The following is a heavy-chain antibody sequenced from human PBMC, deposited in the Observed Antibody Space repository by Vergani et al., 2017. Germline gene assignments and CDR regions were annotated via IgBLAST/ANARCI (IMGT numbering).Heavy chain of an antibody. CDR1: GFTFNIYG. CDR2: IRYEGSDK. J-gene: IGHJ4*02. Sequence: QVPLVESGGGVVQPGGSLRLSCAASGFTFNIYGMHWVRQAPGKGLEWVAFIRYEGSDKYYADSVKGRFTISRDNSMNTLYLQMNSLRADDTAVYYCAKELTTVTIPNYFDYWGQGTLVTVSS. V-gene: IGHV3-30*02. CDR3: AKELTTVTIPNYFDY. D-gene: IGHD4-17*01.